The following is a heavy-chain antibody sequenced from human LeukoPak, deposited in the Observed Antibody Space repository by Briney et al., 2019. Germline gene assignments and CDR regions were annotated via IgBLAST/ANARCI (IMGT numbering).Heavy chain of an antibody. J-gene: IGHJ4*02. CDR3: ARGKYTSFDN. CDR2: TYYRSKWSF. D-gene: IGHD6-6*01. V-gene: IGHV6-1*01. Sequence: SQTLSLTCAISGDSIFTNNVAWNWIRQSPSRGLEWLVRTYYRSKWSFDYAVSVTSRITINADTSKNQFSLQLSSVTPEDTAVYYCARGKYTSFDNWGQGTLVTVPS. CDR1: GDSIFTNNVA.